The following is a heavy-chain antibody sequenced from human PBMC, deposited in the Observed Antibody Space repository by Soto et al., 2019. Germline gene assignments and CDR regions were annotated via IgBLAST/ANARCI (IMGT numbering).Heavy chain of an antibody. CDR2: IYYSGST. Sequence: PSETLSLTCAVSGGSISSGGYYWSWIRQHPGKGLEWIGYIYYSGSTYYNPSLKSRVTISVDTSKNQFSLKLSSVTAADTAVYYCARGRMVRGVIKADEVDYWGQGTLVTVSS. CDR1: GGSISSGGYY. D-gene: IGHD3-10*01. CDR3: ARGRMVRGVIKADEVDY. V-gene: IGHV4-31*11. J-gene: IGHJ4*02.